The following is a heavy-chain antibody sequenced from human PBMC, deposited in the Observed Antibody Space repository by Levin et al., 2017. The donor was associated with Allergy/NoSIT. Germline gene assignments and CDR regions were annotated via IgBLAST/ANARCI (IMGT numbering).Heavy chain of an antibody. CDR2: IYQSGGT. V-gene: IGHV4-38-2*02. J-gene: IGHJ5*02. D-gene: IGHD2-15*01. CDR3: ARVGYLNNDKLVLLWLDP. CDR1: GYLISSGFY. Sequence: SETLSLTCSVSGYLISSGFYWGWIRQSPGKGLEWIGTIYQSGGTYYASSLRSRVTISVDKSKNQFSLSLNSVTAADTAVYYCARVGYLNNDKLVLLWLDPWGQGTLVTVSS.